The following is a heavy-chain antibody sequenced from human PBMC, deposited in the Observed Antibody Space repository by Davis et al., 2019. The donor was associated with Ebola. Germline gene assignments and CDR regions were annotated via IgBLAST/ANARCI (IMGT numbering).Heavy chain of an antibody. Sequence: GGSLRLSCAASGFTFSSYSMNWVRQAPGKGLEWVSSISSSSSYIYYADSVKGRFTISRDNAKNSLYLQMNSLRAEDTAVYYCARDQGDGYNDLYYYYGMDVWGQGTTVTVSS. D-gene: IGHD5-24*01. CDR1: GFTFSSYS. CDR2: ISSSSSYI. CDR3: ARDQGDGYNDLYYYYGMDV. V-gene: IGHV3-21*01. J-gene: IGHJ6*02.